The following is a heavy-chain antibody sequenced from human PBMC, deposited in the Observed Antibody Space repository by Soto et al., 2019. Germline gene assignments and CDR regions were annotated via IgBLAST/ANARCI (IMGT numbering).Heavy chain of an antibody. CDR3: AKNGAYALDS. D-gene: IGHD4-17*01. J-gene: IGHJ4*02. CDR1: GGSISNYHW. V-gene: IGHV4-4*02. Sequence: SETLSLTCAVSGGSISNYHWWSWVRQPPGEGLEWIGEIHHSGRINYNPSLQSRVTMSIDKSANQLSLELSSVTAADTAVYYCAKNGAYALDSWGQGTLATVSS. CDR2: IHHSGRI.